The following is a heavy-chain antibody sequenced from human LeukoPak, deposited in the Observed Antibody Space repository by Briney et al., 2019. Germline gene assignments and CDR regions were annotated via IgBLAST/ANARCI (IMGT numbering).Heavy chain of an antibody. CDR2: ISGSGRST. J-gene: IGHJ4*02. CDR1: GFSFSNYA. CDR3: ARGGY. Sequence: GGSLRPSCVVSGFSFSNYAMNWVRQAPGKGLEWVSDISGSGRSTYYAGSVKGRFTISRDNSENTLYLQMNSLRADDTAVYYCARGGYWGQGTLVTVSS. V-gene: IGHV3-23*01.